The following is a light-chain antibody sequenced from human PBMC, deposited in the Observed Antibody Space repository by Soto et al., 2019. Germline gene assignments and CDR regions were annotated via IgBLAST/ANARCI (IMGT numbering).Light chain of an antibody. CDR2: DVS. CDR3: SSYTSSSSWV. CDR1: SSDVGGYNY. V-gene: IGLV2-14*01. Sequence: QSVLTQPASVSGSPGQSITISCTGTSSDVGGYNYVSWYQQHPGKAPKLMIYDVSNRPSGVSNRFSGSKSGNTASLTISGLHAEDEADYYCSSYTSSSSWVFGGGTKVTVL. J-gene: IGLJ3*02.